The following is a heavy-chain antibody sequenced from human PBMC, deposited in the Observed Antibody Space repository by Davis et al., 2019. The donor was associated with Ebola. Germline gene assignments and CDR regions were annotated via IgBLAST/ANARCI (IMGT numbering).Heavy chain of an antibody. D-gene: IGHD3-22*01. Sequence: GESLKISCAASGFTFSSYWMHWVRQAPGKGLVWVSRINSDGSSTSYADSVKGRFTISRDNAKNTLYLQMNSLRAEDTAVYYCARDRHDSSGYYLYYFDYWGQGTLVTVSS. CDR3: ARDRHDSSGYYLYYFDY. CDR2: INSDGSST. J-gene: IGHJ4*02. CDR1: GFTFSSYW. V-gene: IGHV3-74*01.